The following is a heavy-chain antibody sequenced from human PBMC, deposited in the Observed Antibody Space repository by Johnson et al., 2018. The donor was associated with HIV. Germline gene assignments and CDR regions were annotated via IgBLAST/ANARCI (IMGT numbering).Heavy chain of an antibody. CDR1: GFTFSSYA. J-gene: IGHJ3*02. CDR3: AREASGSLDAFDI. Sequence: VLLVESGGGVVQPGGSLRLSCAASGFTFSSYAMHWVRQPPGKGLEYVSAISSNGGSPYYANSVKGRFTISRDNSKNTLYLQMGSLRAEDMAVYYCAREASGSLDAFDIWGQGTMVTVSS. CDR2: ISSNGGSP. D-gene: IGHD1-26*01. V-gene: IGHV3-64*01.